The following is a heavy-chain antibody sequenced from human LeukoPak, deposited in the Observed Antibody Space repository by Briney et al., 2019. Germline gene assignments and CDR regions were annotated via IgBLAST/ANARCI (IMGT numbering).Heavy chain of an antibody. J-gene: IGHJ4*02. V-gene: IGHV3-48*03. CDR3: AKTRGYDYVWGSYRLASYFDY. CDR2: ISSSGSTI. CDR1: GFTFSSYE. D-gene: IGHD3-16*02. Sequence: PGGSLRLSCAASGFTFSSYEMNWVRQAPGKGLEWVSYISSSGSTIYYADSVKGRFTISRDNSKNTLYLQMNSLRAEDTAVYYCAKTRGYDYVWGSYRLASYFDYWGQGTLVTASS.